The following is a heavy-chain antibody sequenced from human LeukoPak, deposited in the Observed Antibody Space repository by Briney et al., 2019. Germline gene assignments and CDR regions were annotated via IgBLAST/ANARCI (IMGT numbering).Heavy chain of an antibody. Sequence: NPSETLSLTCTVSGGSISSYYWSWIRQPPGKGLEWIGYIYHSGSTYYNPSLKSRVTISVDRSKNQFSLKLSSVTAADTAVYYCARGPIGYWGQGTLVTVSS. CDR1: GGSISSYY. J-gene: IGHJ4*02. D-gene: IGHD2/OR15-2a*01. CDR2: IYHSGST. CDR3: ARGPIGY. V-gene: IGHV4-59*12.